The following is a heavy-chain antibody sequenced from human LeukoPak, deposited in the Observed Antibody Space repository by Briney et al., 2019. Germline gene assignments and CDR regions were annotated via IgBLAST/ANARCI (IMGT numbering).Heavy chain of an antibody. CDR3: ARIRITIFGVVINGFDY. CDR1: GGSFRGYY. V-gene: IGHV4-34*01. Sequence: SETLSLTGAVYGGSFRGYYWSWIRKPPGKGLKWIGEINHSGITNYNPSLKSRVTISVDTTKNQFSLKLSSVTAADTAVYYCARIRITIFGVVINGFDYWGQGTLVTVSS. J-gene: IGHJ4*02. CDR2: INHSGIT. D-gene: IGHD3-3*01.